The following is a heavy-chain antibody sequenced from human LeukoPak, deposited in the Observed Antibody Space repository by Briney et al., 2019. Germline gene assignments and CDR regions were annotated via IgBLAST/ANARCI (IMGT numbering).Heavy chain of an antibody. V-gene: IGHV4-34*01. D-gene: IGHD3-10*01. CDR3: ARHVLLWFGEIHFDI. CDR2: INHSGST. Sequence: SETLSLTCAVYGGSFSGYYWSWIRQPPGKGLEWIGEINHSGSTNYNPSLKSRVTISVDTSKNQFSLKLSSVTAADTAVYYCARHVLLWFGEIHFDIWGQGTMVAVSS. CDR1: GGSFSGYY. J-gene: IGHJ3*02.